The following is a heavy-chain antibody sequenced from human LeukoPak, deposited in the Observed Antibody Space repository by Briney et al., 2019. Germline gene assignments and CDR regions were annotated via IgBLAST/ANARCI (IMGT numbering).Heavy chain of an antibody. CDR2: ISYDGTNK. CDR3: ARDLGLTMVRGVIITYGMDV. V-gene: IGHV3-30*03. CDR1: GFTFNSYG. J-gene: IGHJ6*02. Sequence: GGSLRLSCAASGFTFNSYGMHWVRQAPGKGLEWVAVISYDGTNKYYAASVKGRFTISRDNAKNSLYLQMNSLRAEDTAVYYCARDLGLTMVRGVIITYGMDVWGQGTTVTVSS. D-gene: IGHD3-10*01.